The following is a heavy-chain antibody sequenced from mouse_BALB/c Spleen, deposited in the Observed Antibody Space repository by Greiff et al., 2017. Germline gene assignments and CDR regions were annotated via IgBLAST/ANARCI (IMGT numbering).Heavy chain of an antibody. CDR3: TRGYDGYAMDY. Sequence: QVQLQQPGAELVKPGASVKMSCKASGYTFTSYWMHWVKQRPGQGLEWIGVIDPSDSYTSYNQKFKGKATLTVDTSSSTAYMQLSSLTSEDSAVYYCTRGYDGYAMDYWGQGTSVTVSS. CDR2: IDPSDSYT. J-gene: IGHJ4*01. CDR1: GYTFTSYW. V-gene: IGHV1S127*01. D-gene: IGHD2-3*01.